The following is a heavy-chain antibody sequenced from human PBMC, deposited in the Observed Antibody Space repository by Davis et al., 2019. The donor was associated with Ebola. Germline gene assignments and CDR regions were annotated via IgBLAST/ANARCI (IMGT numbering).Heavy chain of an antibody. J-gene: IGHJ2*01. Sequence: GSLRLSCAASGFTFSSYSINWVRQAPGKGLDWLSSISSSGSYIYYADSVKGRFTISRDNAKNSLYLQMSSLRAEDTAVYFCARAPYGGASDWYFDLWGRGTLVTVSS. CDR3: ARAPYGGASDWYFDL. D-gene: IGHD4-23*01. CDR2: ISSSGSYI. CDR1: GFTFSSYS. V-gene: IGHV3-21*01.